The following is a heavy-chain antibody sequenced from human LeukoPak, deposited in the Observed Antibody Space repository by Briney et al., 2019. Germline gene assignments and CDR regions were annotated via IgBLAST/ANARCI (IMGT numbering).Heavy chain of an antibody. CDR3: ARGRNYDFWSGLFDP. CDR1: GFTFSSYE. CDR2: ISSSGSTI. V-gene: IGHV3-48*03. J-gene: IGHJ5*02. Sequence: GGPLRLSCAASGFTFSSYEMNWVRQAPGKGLEWVSYISSSGSTIYYADSVKGRFTISRDNAKNSLYLQMNSLRAEDTAVYYCARGRNYDFWSGLFDPWGQGTLVTVSS. D-gene: IGHD3-3*01.